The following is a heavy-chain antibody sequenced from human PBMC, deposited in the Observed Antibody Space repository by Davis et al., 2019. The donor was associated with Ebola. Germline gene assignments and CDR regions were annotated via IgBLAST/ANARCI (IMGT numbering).Heavy chain of an antibody. D-gene: IGHD3-16*01. J-gene: IGHJ6*02. Sequence: MPSETLSLTCTVSGGSISSYYWSWIRQPPGKGLEWIGYIYYSGSTNYNPSLKRRVTISVDTSKNQFSLKLSSVTAADTAVYYCARDGGRYYYYGMDIWGQGTTVTVSS. CDR1: GGSISSYY. V-gene: IGHV4-59*01. CDR2: IYYSGST. CDR3: ARDGGRYYYYGMDI.